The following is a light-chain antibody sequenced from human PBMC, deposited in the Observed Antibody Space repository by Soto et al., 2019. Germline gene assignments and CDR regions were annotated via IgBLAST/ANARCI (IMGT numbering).Light chain of an antibody. J-gene: IGLJ1*01. CDR3: TSYTNSATYV. CDR1: SSDVGLYKY. V-gene: IGLV2-14*01. Sequence: QSALTQPASVSGSPGQSITISSTGTSSDVGLYKYISWYQQHPGRAPKLIIYEVSNRPSGVSNRFSGSKSGNTASLTISGLQAEDEADYYCTSYTNSATYVFGTGTKVTVL. CDR2: EVS.